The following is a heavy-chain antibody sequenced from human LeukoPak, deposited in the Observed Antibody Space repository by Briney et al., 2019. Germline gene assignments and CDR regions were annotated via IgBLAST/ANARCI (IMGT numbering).Heavy chain of an antibody. J-gene: IGHJ4*02. CDR2: MHYSGST. CDR3: ARVNKIWEYFDY. CDR1: GGSISSYY. Sequence: KPSETLSLTCSVSGGSISSYYWSWIRQPPGKGLEWIGYMHYSGSTNYNPFLKSRVTISLDTSKNQFSLELSSVTAADTAVYFCARVNKIWEYFDYWGRGTLVTVSS. V-gene: IGHV4-59*01. D-gene: IGHD1-26*01.